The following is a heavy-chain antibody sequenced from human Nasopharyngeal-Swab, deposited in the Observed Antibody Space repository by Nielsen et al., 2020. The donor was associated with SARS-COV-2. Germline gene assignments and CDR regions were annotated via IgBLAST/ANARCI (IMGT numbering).Heavy chain of an antibody. CDR1: GFTFSSYG. CDR3: ARDSRRITIFGVARVYYGMDV. V-gene: IGHV3-33*01. D-gene: IGHD3-3*01. J-gene: IGHJ6*02. CDR2: IWYYGSNK. Sequence: GESLKISCAASGFTFSSYGMHWVRQAPGKGLEWVAVIWYYGSNKYYADSVKGRFTISRDNSKNTLYLQMNSLRAEDTAVYYCARDSRRITIFGVARVYYGMDVWGQGTTVTVSS.